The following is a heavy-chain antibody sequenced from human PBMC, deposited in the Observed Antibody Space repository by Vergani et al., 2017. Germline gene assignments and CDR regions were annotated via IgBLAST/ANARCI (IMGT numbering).Heavy chain of an antibody. CDR3: AGGKLGAGRVFDAFDI. Sequence: QVQLVQSGAEVKKPGASVKVSCKASGYTFTSYGISWVRQAPGQGLEWMGWISAYNGNTNYAQHLQGRVTMTTDTSTSTTYMELRSLRSADTAVYYCAGGKLGAGRVFDAFDIWGQGTMVTVSS. J-gene: IGHJ3*02. CDR1: GYTFTSYG. V-gene: IGHV1-18*01. D-gene: IGHD3-16*01. CDR2: ISAYNGNT.